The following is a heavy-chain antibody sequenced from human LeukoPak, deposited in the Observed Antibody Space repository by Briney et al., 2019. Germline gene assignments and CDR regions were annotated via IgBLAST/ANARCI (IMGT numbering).Heavy chain of an antibody. CDR2: ISSSSSYI. D-gene: IGHD2-15*01. CDR3: AKDIVDCSGGSCYSEVSHFDY. Sequence: GGSLRLSCAASGFTFSSYSMNWVRQAPGKGLEWVSSISSSSSYIYYADSAKGRFTISRDNAKNSLYLQMNSLRAEDTALYYCAKDIVDCSGGSCYSEVSHFDYWGQGTLVTVSS. V-gene: IGHV3-21*04. CDR1: GFTFSSYS. J-gene: IGHJ4*02.